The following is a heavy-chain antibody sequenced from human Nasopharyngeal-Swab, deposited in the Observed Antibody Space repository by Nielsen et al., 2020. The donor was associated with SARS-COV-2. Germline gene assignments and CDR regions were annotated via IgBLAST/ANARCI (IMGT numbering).Heavy chain of an antibody. J-gene: IGHJ4*02. CDR1: GFTFSSYW. D-gene: IGHD3-22*01. CDR3: ATSSGLVGY. CDR2: IKQDGSEK. V-gene: IGHV3-7*03. Sequence: GESLKISCAASGFTFSSYWMSWVRQAPGKGLEWVANIKQDGSEKYYVDSVKGRFTISRDNAKNSLYLQMNSLRAEDTAVYYCATSSGLVGYWGQGTLVTVSS.